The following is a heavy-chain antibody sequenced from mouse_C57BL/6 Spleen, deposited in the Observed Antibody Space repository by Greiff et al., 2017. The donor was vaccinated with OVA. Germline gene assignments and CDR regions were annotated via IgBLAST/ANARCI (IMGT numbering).Heavy chain of an antibody. V-gene: IGHV1-18*01. D-gene: IGHD2-4*01. Sequence: VQLQQSGPELVKPGASVKIPCKASGYTFTDYNKDWVKQSHGKSLEWIGDINPNNGGTIYNQKFKGKATLTVDKSSSTAYMELRSLTSEDTAVYYCARWVDYGGFAYWGQGTLVTVSA. CDR1: GYTFTDYN. CDR2: INPNNGGT. J-gene: IGHJ3*01. CDR3: ARWVDYGGFAY.